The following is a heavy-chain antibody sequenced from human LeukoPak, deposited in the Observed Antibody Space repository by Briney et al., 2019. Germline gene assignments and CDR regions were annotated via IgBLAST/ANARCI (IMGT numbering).Heavy chain of an antibody. J-gene: IGHJ4*02. D-gene: IGHD6-19*01. CDR2: IYSAGNT. V-gene: IGHV3-53*04. CDR3: ARGGTPGYSSGRIDY. Sequence: QTGGSLRLSCVASGFTVSSNYMSWGRQAPGKGLEWVSVIYSAGNTYYADSVKGRFTISRHNSENTLYLHMNSLRVEDTAVYFCARGGTPGYSSGRIDYWGQGTLVTVSS. CDR1: GFTVSSNY.